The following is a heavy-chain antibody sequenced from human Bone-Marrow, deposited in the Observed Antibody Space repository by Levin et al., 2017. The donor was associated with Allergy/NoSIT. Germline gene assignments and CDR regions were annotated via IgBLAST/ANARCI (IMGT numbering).Heavy chain of an antibody. D-gene: IGHD3-3*01. V-gene: IGHV4-39*01. Sequence: PSETLSLTCTVSGGSISSSSYYWGWIRQSPGKGLEWIGAIYYSGTTSYNPSLKSRVTISTDTSKNQFSLKLTSVTAADTAMYYCARPHYEGGDYWGQGTLVTVSS. J-gene: IGHJ4*02. CDR1: GGSISSSSYY. CDR3: ARPHYEGGDY. CDR2: IYYSGTT.